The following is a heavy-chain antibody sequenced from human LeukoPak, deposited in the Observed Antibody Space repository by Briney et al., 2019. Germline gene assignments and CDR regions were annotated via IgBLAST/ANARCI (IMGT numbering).Heavy chain of an antibody. Sequence: SETLSLTCTVSGGFISRYYWRWIRQPPGKGLEWIGSIYNSGSTNYNPSFKSGVTMSVDTSKNQFSLKLTSVTAADTAVYYCARLLGFCSGGSCYFDYWGQGTLVTVSS. V-gene: IGHV4-59*08. J-gene: IGHJ4*02. CDR2: IYNSGST. CDR3: ARLLGFCSGGSCYFDY. CDR1: GGFISRYY. D-gene: IGHD2-15*01.